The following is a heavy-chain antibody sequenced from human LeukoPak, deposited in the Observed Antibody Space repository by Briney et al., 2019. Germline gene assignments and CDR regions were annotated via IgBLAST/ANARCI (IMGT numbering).Heavy chain of an antibody. J-gene: IGHJ4*02. Sequence: PGGSLRLSGAASGFTFSSYSMNWVRQAPGKGLEWVSYISSSSSTIYYADSVKGRFTISRDNAKNSLYLQMNSLRAEDTAVYYCVQEKDYWGQGTLVTVSS. CDR1: GFTFSSYS. V-gene: IGHV3-48*01. D-gene: IGHD1-1*01. CDR2: ISSSSSTI. CDR3: VQEKDY.